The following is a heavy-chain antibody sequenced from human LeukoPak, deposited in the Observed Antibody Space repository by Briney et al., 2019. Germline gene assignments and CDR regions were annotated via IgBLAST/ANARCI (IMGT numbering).Heavy chain of an antibody. CDR1: GGSISSYY. J-gene: IGHJ4*02. D-gene: IGHD4-17*01. Sequence: CETLPLTCTVSGGSISSYYWSWIRQPPGKGLEWIGYIYKSGSTDYNPSLKSRVTISVDTSKNQFSLKLSSVTAADTAVYYCARRPTVSTFFDYWGQGTLVTVSS. CDR3: ARRPTVSTFFDY. V-gene: IGHV4-59*01. CDR2: IYKSGST.